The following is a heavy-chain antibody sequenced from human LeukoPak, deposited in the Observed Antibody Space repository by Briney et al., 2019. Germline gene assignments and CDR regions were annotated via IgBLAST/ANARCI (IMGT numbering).Heavy chain of an antibody. J-gene: IGHJ6*02. Sequence: SETLSLTCTVSGGSISSYYWSWIRQPPGKGLEWIGYIYYSGSTNYNPSHKSRVTISVDTSKNQFSLSLSSVTAADTAVYYCARITFVVEGYGMDVWGQGTTVTVSS. CDR1: GGSISSYY. V-gene: IGHV4-59*08. CDR3: ARITFVVEGYGMDV. D-gene: IGHD2-21*01. CDR2: IYYSGST.